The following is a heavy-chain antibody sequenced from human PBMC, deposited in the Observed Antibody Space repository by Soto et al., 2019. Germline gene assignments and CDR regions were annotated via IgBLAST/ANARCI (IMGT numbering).Heavy chain of an antibody. Sequence: ASVKVSCKASGYTFTGYYMHWVRQAPGQGLEWMGWINPNSGGTNYAQKFQGWVTMTRDTSISTAYMELSRLRSDDTAVYYCARATISVLYSFDYWGKGTLVTVSS. D-gene: IGHD5-12*01. CDR3: ARATISVLYSFDY. V-gene: IGHV1-2*04. CDR1: GYTFTGYY. CDR2: INPNSGGT. J-gene: IGHJ4*02.